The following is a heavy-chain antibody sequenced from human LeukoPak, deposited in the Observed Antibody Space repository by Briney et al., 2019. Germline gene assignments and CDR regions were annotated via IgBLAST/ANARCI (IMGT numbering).Heavy chain of an antibody. D-gene: IGHD3-22*01. Sequence: DSVKGRFTISRDNSKNTLYLQMNSLRDEDTAVYYCARDFYDSSGYRGIGFDYWGQGTLVTVSS. J-gene: IGHJ4*02. V-gene: IGHV3-30*07. CDR3: ARDFYDSSGYRGIGFDY.